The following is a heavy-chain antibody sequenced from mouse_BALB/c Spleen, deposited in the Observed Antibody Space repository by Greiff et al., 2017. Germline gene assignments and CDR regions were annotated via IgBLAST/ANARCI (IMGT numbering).Heavy chain of an antibody. CDR1: GYTFTSYW. V-gene: IGHV1-69*02. CDR3: ARPADYYGSSEFDY. D-gene: IGHD1-1*01. Sequence: QVQLQQPGAELVRPGASVKLSCKASGYTFTSYWINWVKQRPGQGLEWIGNIYPSDSYTNYNQKFKDKATLTADKSSSTAYMQLSSLTSEDSAVYYCARPADYYGSSEFDYWGQGTTLTVSS. J-gene: IGHJ2*01. CDR2: IYPSDSYT.